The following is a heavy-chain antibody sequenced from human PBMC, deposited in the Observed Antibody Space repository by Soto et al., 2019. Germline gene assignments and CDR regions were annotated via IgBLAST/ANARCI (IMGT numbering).Heavy chain of an antibody. CDR2: IYYSGST. CDR1: GGSISSSSYY. V-gene: IGHV4-39*01. J-gene: IGHJ4*02. D-gene: IGHD1-26*01. Sequence: NPSETLSLTCTVSGGSISSSSYYWGWIRQPPGKGLEWIGSIYYSGSTYYNPSLKSRVTISVDTSKNQFSLKLSSVTAADTAVYYCARPRGGTTYYFDYWGQGTLVTVSS. CDR3: ARPRGGTTYYFDY.